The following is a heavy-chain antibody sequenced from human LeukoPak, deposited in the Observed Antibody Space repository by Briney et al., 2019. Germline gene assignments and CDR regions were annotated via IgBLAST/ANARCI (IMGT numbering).Heavy chain of an antibody. CDR1: GYTFTSYA. D-gene: IGHD2-15*01. CDR2: INTNTGNP. Sequence: ASVKVSCKASGYTFTSYAMNWVRQAPGQGLEWMGWINTNTGNPTYAQGFTGRFVFSLDTSVSTAYLRISSLKAEDTAVYYCARGAACSGGSCYSLGWFDPCGQGTLVTVSS. CDR3: ARGAACSGGSCYSLGWFDP. J-gene: IGHJ5*02. V-gene: IGHV7-4-1*02.